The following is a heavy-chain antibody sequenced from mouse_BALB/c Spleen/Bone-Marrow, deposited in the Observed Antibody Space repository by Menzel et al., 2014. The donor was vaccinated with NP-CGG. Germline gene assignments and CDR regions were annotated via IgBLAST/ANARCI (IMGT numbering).Heavy chain of an antibody. D-gene: IGHD2-14*01. Sequence: QVQLKESGAELVKPGASVKLSCKASGYTFTSYYMYWVKQRPGQGLEWIGGINPSNGGTNFNEKFKSKATLTLDKSSSTAYMQLSSLTSEDSAVYYCTRHHRYAYYFDYWGQGTTLTVSS. CDR3: TRHHRYAYYFDY. V-gene: IGHV1S81*02. CDR2: INPSNGGT. J-gene: IGHJ2*01. CDR1: GYTFTSYY.